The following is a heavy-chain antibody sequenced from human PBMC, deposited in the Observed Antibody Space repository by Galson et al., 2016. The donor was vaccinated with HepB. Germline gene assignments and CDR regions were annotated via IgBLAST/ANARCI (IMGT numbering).Heavy chain of an antibody. V-gene: IGHV3-49*03. Sequence: SLRLSCAGSGFTFGDYAMNWFRQAPGKGLEWVGYIRSKGYDGTAEYAASVKGRFTISRDDSKSIAYLQMNGLKTEDTAVYYCTTDKFHSSNRPFDYWGQGTLVTVSS. CDR2: IRSKGYDGTA. CDR1: GFTFGDYA. CDR3: TTDKFHSSNRPFDY. D-gene: IGHD3-22*01. J-gene: IGHJ4*02.